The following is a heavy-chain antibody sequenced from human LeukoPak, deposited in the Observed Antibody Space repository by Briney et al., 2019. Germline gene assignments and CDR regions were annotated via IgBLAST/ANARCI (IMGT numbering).Heavy chain of an antibody. V-gene: IGHV3-11*01. J-gene: IGHJ6*03. CDR3: ARVYQRLCYDYYYMDV. CDR1: GFTFSDYY. Sequence: PGGSLRLSCAASGFTFSDYYMSWIRQAPGQGLEWVSYISSSGSTIYYADSVKGRFTISRDNAKNSLYLQMNRLRAEDTAVYYCARVYQRLCYDYYYMDVWGKGTTVTVS. CDR2: ISSSGSTI. D-gene: IGHD2-2*01.